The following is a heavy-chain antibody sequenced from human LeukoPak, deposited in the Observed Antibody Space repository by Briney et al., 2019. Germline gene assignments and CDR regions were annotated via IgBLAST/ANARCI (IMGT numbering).Heavy chain of an antibody. V-gene: IGHV3-9*03. J-gene: IGHJ3*02. CDR1: GFTFSSYW. Sequence: GGSLRLSCAASGFTFSSYWMHWVRQSPGKGLEWVSGIGHNSGSTGYADSVKGRFTISRDNAQNSVYLQMNSLRVEDMALYYCVKGRITFIVDDAFESWGQGTMVTVSA. D-gene: IGHD3-16*01. CDR3: VKGRITFIVDDAFES. CDR2: IGHNSGST.